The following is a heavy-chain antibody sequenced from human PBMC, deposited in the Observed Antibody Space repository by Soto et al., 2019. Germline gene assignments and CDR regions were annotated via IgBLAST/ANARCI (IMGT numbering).Heavy chain of an antibody. CDR2: ISGSDGFT. Sequence: EVQLLESGGGLVQPGGSLRLSCAASGFTFSSYVLSWVRQTPGKGLEWVSAISGSDGFTYYADSVRGRFTISRDNSKNTLYLQMNSLRAEDTAMYYCAKEGLWHSWGQGTLATVSS. J-gene: IGHJ4*02. CDR1: GFTFSSYV. D-gene: IGHD5-18*01. CDR3: AKEGLWHS. V-gene: IGHV3-23*01.